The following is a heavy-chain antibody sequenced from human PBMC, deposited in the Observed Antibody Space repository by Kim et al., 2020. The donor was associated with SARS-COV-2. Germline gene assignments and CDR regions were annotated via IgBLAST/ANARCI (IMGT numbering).Heavy chain of an antibody. CDR2: INHSGST. V-gene: IGHV4-34*01. CDR3: AREGDYGSGSQGY. CDR1: GGSFSGYY. D-gene: IGHD3-10*01. Sequence: SETLSLTCAVYGGSFSGYYWSWIRQPPGKGLEWIGEINHSGSTNYNPSLKSRVTISVDTSKNQFSLKLSSVTAADTAVYYCAREGDYGSGSQGYWGQGTLVTVSS. J-gene: IGHJ4*02.